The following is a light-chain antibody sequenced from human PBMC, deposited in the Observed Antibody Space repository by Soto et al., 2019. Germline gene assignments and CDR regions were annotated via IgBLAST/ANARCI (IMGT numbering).Light chain of an antibody. Sequence: EIVMTQSPATLSVSPGERATLSCRASQDISTNLAWYQQKPGQAPRLLIYGASTRATGITARFSGSGSGTEFSLTISSLQSEEFAVYYCQQYDNWLRTFGQGTKVEIK. CDR1: QDISTN. V-gene: IGKV3-15*01. J-gene: IGKJ1*01. CDR2: GAS. CDR3: QQYDNWLRT.